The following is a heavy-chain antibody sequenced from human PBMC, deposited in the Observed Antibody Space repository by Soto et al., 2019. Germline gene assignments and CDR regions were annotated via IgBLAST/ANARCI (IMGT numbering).Heavy chain of an antibody. CDR3: AKPISRNTWRDGLDV. Sequence: GGSLRLSCAASGFTFGGYAMTWVRQAPGKGLEWVSSISSSAGSTFYADSVKGRFTMSRDNSKSTLYLQMNSLSAADTALYYCAKPISRNTWRDGLDVWGQGTTVTVSS. V-gene: IGHV3-23*01. CDR1: GFTFGGYA. CDR2: ISSSAGST. D-gene: IGHD3-3*02. J-gene: IGHJ6*02.